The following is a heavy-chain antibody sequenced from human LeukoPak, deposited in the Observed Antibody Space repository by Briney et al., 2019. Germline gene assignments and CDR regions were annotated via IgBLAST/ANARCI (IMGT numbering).Heavy chain of an antibody. Sequence: GASVKVSCKASGYTFTSYDINWVRQATGQGLEWMGWMNPNSGNTGYAQKFQGRVTMTRNTSISTAYMELSSLRSEDTAVYYCIAAAGIMGYFDLWGRGTLVTVSS. V-gene: IGHV1-8*01. CDR2: MNPNSGNT. D-gene: IGHD6-13*01. CDR1: GYTFTSYD. CDR3: IAAAGIMGYFDL. J-gene: IGHJ2*01.